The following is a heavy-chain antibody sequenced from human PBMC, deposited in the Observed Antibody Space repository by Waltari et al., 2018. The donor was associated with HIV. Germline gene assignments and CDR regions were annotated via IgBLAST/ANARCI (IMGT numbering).Heavy chain of an antibody. CDR3: VRQPLRHDL. V-gene: IGHV3-7*01. Sequence: EVKLVESGGGAVQTGGSLRLSCEGSGFTFSSHDMDWVRQTPGKGLEWVAQISYDAREKFHGDSVRCRFVVSRDNARNSIFLQMNNLRDDDTGVYFCVRQPLRHDL. J-gene: IGHJ2*01. CDR1: GFTFSSHD. CDR2: ISYDAREK.